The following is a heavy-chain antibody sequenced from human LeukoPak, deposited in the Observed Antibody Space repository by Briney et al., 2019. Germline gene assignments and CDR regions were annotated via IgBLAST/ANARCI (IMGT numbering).Heavy chain of an antibody. CDR1: GYTFSSYS. D-gene: IGHD3-22*01. V-gene: IGHV3-21*01. Sequence: GGSLRLSCAASGYTFSSYSINWVRKAPGPGMEWVWSISVSSNYIYYADSVSDRFSISRDDARDSLYLQMNSLRAEDTAVYYCVRLRRNSDTSGFYYYYDYWGQGTLVTVSS. CDR2: ISVSSNYI. J-gene: IGHJ4*02. CDR3: VRLRRNSDTSGFYYYYDY.